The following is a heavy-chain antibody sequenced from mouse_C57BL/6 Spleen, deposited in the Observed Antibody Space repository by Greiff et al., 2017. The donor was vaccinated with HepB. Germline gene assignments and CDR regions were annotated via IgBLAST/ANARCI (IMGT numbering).Heavy chain of an antibody. D-gene: IGHD1-1*01. CDR3: ARVPFGTVVATGYFDV. CDR1: GFTFSDYY. V-gene: IGHV5-16*01. CDR2: INYDGSST. J-gene: IGHJ1*03. Sequence: EVQVVESEGGLVQPGSSMKLSCTASGFTFSDYYMAWVRQVPEKGLEWVANINYDGSSTYYLDSLKSRFIISRDNAKNILYLQMSSLKSEDTATYYCARVPFGTVVATGYFDVWGTGTTVTVSS.